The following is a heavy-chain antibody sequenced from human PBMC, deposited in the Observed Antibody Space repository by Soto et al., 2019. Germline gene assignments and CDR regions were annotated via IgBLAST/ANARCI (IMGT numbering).Heavy chain of an antibody. CDR1: GFSFSSDG. CDR3: ARDETNGRGYYFDY. D-gene: IGHD1-1*01. CDR2: ITSTSSII. V-gene: IGHV3-48*02. J-gene: IGHJ4*02. Sequence: EVQLVESGGGLVQPGGSLRLSCGASGFSFSSDGMNWVRQAPVKWLEWVTHITSTSSIIYYADSVMGRFTISRDNAKNALYLQMNSLRDEDTAVYYCARDETNGRGYYFDYWGQGIMVTVSS.